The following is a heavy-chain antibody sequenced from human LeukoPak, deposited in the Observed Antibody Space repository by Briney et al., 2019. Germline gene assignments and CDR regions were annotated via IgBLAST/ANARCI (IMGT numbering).Heavy chain of an antibody. CDR1: GFTVSSNY. D-gene: IGHD3-16*01. V-gene: IGHV3-23*01. Sequence: GGSLRLSCAASGFTVSSNYMSWVRQAPGKGLEWVSAISGSGGSTYYADSVKGRFTISRDNSKNTLYLQMNSLRAEDTAVYYCAKGLLVGDFDYWGQGTLVTVSS. CDR3: AKGLLVGDFDY. CDR2: ISGSGGST. J-gene: IGHJ4*02.